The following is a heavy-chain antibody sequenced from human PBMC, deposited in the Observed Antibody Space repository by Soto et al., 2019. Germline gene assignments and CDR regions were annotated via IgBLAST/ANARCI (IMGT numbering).Heavy chain of an antibody. V-gene: IGHV4-4*02. J-gene: IGHJ4*02. Sequence: PSETLSLTCAVSGGSISSSNWWSWVRQPPGKGLEWIGEIYHSGSTNYNPSLKSRVTISVDKSKNQSSLKLSSVTAADTAVYYCARANCSSTSCYPDYFDYWGQGTLVTVSS. CDR2: IYHSGST. D-gene: IGHD2-2*01. CDR1: GGSISSSNW. CDR3: ARANCSSTSCYPDYFDY.